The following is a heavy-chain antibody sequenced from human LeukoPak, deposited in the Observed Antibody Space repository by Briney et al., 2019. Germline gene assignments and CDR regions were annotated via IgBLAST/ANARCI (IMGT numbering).Heavy chain of an antibody. V-gene: IGHV4-30-2*01. CDR1: GGSISSGGYS. J-gene: IGHJ4*02. CDR2: IYHSGST. CDR3: ARNFEGSGYVDY. D-gene: IGHD2-15*01. Sequence: ASETLSLTCAVSGGSISSGGYSWSWIRQPPGKGLEWIGYIYHSGSTYYNPSLKSRVTISVDRSKNQFSLKLSSVTAADTAVYYCARNFEGSGYVDYWGQGTLVTVSS.